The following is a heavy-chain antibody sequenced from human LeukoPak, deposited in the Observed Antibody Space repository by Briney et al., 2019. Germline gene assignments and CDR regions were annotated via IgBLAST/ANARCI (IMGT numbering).Heavy chain of an antibody. V-gene: IGHV4-39*07. CDR3: ARDEGGNSGFDP. CDR2: IYYSGST. D-gene: IGHD4-23*01. J-gene: IGHJ5*02. Sequence: SETLSLTCTVSGGSISSSSYYWGWIRQPPGKGLEWIGSIYYSGSTYYNPSLKSRVTISVDTSKNQFSLKLSSVTAADTAVYYCARDEGGNSGFDPWGQGTLVTVSS. CDR1: GGSISSSSYY.